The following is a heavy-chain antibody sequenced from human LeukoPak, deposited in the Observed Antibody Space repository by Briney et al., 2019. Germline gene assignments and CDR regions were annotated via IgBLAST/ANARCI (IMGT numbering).Heavy chain of an antibody. CDR3: ASRYGSGSYGFDF. Sequence: SETLSLTCTVSGASISNYYWTWIRQPPGKGLEWIGYYYYGGSTEYNPSLKSRVTISVDTFKNQFSLKLSSVTAADTAVYYCASRYGSGSYGFDFWGQGTLVTVSS. D-gene: IGHD3-10*01. CDR2: YYYGGST. V-gene: IGHV4-59*01. CDR1: GASISNYY. J-gene: IGHJ4*02.